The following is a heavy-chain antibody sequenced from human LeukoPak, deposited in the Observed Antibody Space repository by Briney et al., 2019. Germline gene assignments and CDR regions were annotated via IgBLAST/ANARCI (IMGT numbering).Heavy chain of an antibody. Sequence: GASVKVSCKASGYTFTSYAMHWVRQAPGQRLEWMGWINAGNGNTKYSQKFQGRVTITRDTSASTAYMELSSLRSEDTAVYYCARGISHNYYDSSGYSNWFDPWGQGTLVTVSS. V-gene: IGHV1-3*01. CDR3: ARGISHNYYDSSGYSNWFDP. D-gene: IGHD3-22*01. J-gene: IGHJ5*02. CDR2: INAGNGNT. CDR1: GYTFTSYA.